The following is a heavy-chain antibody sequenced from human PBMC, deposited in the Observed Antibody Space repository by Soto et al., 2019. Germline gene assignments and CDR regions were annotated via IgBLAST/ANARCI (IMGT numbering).Heavy chain of an antibody. J-gene: IGHJ5*02. CDR3: ARGREYSFGYNWFDP. CDR2: INPTEGRT. Sequence: QVQLVQSGAEVRKPRASVKISCQTSGYPFTSYHMHWVRQAPGQGLEWMGVINPTEGRTRYSQKFQDRVTMTRDTSTTTVYMELSSLRSDDTAIYFCARGREYSFGYNWFDPWGQGTLVTVSS. D-gene: IGHD5-12*01. V-gene: IGHV1-46*01. CDR1: GYPFTSYH.